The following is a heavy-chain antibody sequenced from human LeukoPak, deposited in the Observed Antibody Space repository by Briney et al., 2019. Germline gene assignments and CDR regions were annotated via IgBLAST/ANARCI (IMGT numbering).Heavy chain of an antibody. J-gene: IGHJ3*02. Sequence: GGSLRLSCAASGFTFSSYWMHWVRQAPGKGLVWVSRINSDGSSTSYADSVKGRFTISRDNAKNTLYLQMNSLRAEDTAVYYCARLRGYDALDIWGQGTMVTVSS. CDR2: INSDGSST. D-gene: IGHD5-18*01. CDR1: GFTFSSYW. CDR3: ARLRGYDALDI. V-gene: IGHV3-74*01.